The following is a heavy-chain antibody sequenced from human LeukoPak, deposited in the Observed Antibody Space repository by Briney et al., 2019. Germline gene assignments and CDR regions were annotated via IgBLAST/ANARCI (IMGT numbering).Heavy chain of an antibody. CDR1: GFTFSSYE. D-gene: IGHD3-9*01. J-gene: IGHJ6*03. CDR3: ARAVLRYFGPGYYYMDV. V-gene: IGHV3-48*03. Sequence: GGSLRLSCAASGFTFSSYEMNWVRQAPGKGLEWVSYISSSGSTIYYADSVKGRFTISRDNAKNSLYLQMNSLRAEDTAVYYCARAVLRYFGPGYYYMDVWGKGTTVTISS. CDR2: ISSSGSTI.